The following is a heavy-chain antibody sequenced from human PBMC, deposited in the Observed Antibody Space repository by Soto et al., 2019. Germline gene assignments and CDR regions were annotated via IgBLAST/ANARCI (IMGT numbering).Heavy chain of an antibody. Sequence: PGVSLSLSCAASGFTFSSYSMNWVRQAPGKGLEWVSYISSSSSTIYYADSVKGRFTISRDNAKNSLYLQMNSLRDEDTAVYYCARDPYSGYDYYYYGMDVWGQGTTVTVSS. J-gene: IGHJ6*02. D-gene: IGHD5-12*01. CDR1: GFTFSSYS. CDR2: ISSSSSTI. CDR3: ARDPYSGYDYYYYGMDV. V-gene: IGHV3-48*02.